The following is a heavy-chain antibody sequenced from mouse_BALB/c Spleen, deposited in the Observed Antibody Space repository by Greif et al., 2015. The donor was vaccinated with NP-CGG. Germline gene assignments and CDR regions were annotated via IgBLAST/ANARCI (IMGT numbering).Heavy chain of an antibody. CDR3: AVNWDYAMDY. D-gene: IGHD4-1*02. CDR1: GFSLTSCG. V-gene: IGHV2-5*01. CDR2: IWRGGST. J-gene: IGHJ4*01. Sequence: VHLVESGPGLVQPSQSLSITCTVSGFSLTSCGVHWVRQSPGKGLEWLGVIWRGGSTDYNAAFMSRLSITKDNSKSQVFFKMNSLQADDTAIYYCAVNWDYAMDYWGQGTSVTVSS.